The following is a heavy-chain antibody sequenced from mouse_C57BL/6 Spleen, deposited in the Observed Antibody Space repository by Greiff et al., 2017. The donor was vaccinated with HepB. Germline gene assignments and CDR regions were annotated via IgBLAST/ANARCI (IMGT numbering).Heavy chain of an antibody. CDR3: AKPIYYGNYGAMDY. V-gene: IGHV2-3*01. J-gene: IGHJ4*01. CDR1: GFSLTSYG. D-gene: IGHD2-1*01. CDR2: IWGDGST. Sequence: VELVESGPGLVAPSQSLSITCTVSGFSLTSYGVSWVRQPPGKGLEWLGVIWGDGSTNYHSALISRLSISKENSTIQVFLKLNSLQTDDTATYYCAKPIYYGNYGAMDYWGQGTSVTVSS.